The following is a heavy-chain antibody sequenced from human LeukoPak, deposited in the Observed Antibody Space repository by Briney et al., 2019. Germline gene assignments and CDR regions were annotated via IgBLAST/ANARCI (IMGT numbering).Heavy chain of an antibody. V-gene: IGHV3-30*18. CDR1: GFTFSNKG. D-gene: IGHD3-22*01. CDR3: AKLNYYDSSGYSYDDY. CDR2: ISYDGSNK. Sequence: GGSLTLPCAASGFTFSNKGMHWVRQAPGKGLERAAVISYDGSNKYYADSVKVRFTISRDKSKNTLYRQMNSLRAEDTAVYYCAKLNYYDSSGYSYDDYWGQGTLVPVSS. J-gene: IGHJ4*02.